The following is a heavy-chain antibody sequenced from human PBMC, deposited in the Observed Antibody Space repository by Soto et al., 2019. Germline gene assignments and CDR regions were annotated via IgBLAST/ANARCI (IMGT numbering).Heavy chain of an antibody. CDR3: TRAAWFPYLSFY. V-gene: IGHV3-48*03. D-gene: IGHD3-10*01. CDR2: ISSSGSTA. CDR1: GVTFSRFE. Sequence: GGSLRLSCAASGVTFSRFELHWVRQAPGKGLEWISYISSSGSTAYYASSVEGRFTISRDNANNSVYLQMDSLRAEDTALYYCTRAAWFPYLSFYWGQGALVTVSS. J-gene: IGHJ4*02.